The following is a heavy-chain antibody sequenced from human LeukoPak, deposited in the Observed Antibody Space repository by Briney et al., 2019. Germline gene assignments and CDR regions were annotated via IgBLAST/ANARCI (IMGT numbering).Heavy chain of an antibody. V-gene: IGHV7-4-1*02. D-gene: IGHD3-10*01. CDR1: GYTFTSYA. CDR2: INTNTGNP. CDR3: ARDQESSTFDY. Sequence: GASVKVSCKASGYTFTSYAMNWVRQAPGQGLEWMGWINTNTGNPMYAQGFTGRFVFSLDTSVSTAYLEISSLKGEDTAVYYCARDQESSTFDYWGQGTLVTVSS. J-gene: IGHJ4*02.